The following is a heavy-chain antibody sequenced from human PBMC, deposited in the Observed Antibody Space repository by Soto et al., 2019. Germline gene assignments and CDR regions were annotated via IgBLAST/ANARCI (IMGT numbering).Heavy chain of an antibody. CDR1: GGSISSGDCY. J-gene: IGHJ4*02. Sequence: SETLSLTCTVSGGSISSGDCYWSWIRQPPGKGLEWIGYIYYSGSTYYNPSLKSRVTISVDTSKNQFSLKLSSVTAADTAVYYCARLGGSYAVPHFDYWGQGTLVTVSS. V-gene: IGHV4-30-4*01. CDR2: IYYSGST. CDR3: ARLGGSYAVPHFDY. D-gene: IGHD1-26*01.